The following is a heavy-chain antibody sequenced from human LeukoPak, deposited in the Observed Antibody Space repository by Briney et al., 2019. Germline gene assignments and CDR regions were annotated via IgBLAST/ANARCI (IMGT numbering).Heavy chain of an antibody. V-gene: IGHV3-23*01. CDR2: ISGSDGNT. D-gene: IGHD6-13*01. CDR1: GFTFRSYA. Sequence: GGSLRLSCAASGFTFRSYAMNWVRQAPGEGLEWVSAISGSDGNTYYADSVKGRFTISRDNSKNTLYLQMNTLRAEDTTVYYCARDRIAAAGTRGVYFDYWGQGTLVTVSS. CDR3: ARDRIAAAGTRGVYFDY. J-gene: IGHJ4*02.